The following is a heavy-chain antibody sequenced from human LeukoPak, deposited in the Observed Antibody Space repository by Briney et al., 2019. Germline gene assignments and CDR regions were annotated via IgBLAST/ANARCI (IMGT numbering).Heavy chain of an antibody. D-gene: IGHD3-10*01. CDR3: ATDAGYGSGSYSY. CDR2: ISSSSSYI. J-gene: IGHJ4*02. V-gene: IGHV3-21*01. Sequence: PGRSLRLSCTASGFTFSDYAMSWVRQAPGKGLEWVSSISSSSSYIYYADSVKGRFTISRDNAKNSLYLQMNSLRAEDTAVYYCATDAGYGSGSYSYWGQGTLVTVSS. CDR1: GFTFSDYA.